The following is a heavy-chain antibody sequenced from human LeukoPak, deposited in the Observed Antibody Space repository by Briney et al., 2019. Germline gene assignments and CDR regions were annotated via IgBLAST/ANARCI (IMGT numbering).Heavy chain of an antibody. V-gene: IGHV3-30*02. Sequence: PGGSLRLSCAASGFTFNSYGMHWVRQAPGKGLEWVAFIRYDGSYEYYADSVKGRFTISRDNSKTTLYLQMNSLRSEDTAVYYCAKDGGLHLYYYYNYTDIWGKGTTVTVSS. CDR2: IRYDGSYE. CDR1: GFTFNSYG. D-gene: IGHD5-24*01. CDR3: AKDGGLHLYYYYNYTDI. J-gene: IGHJ6*03.